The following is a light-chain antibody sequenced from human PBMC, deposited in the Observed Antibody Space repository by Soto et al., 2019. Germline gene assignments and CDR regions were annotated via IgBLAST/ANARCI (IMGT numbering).Light chain of an antibody. CDR3: QQYEAVVT. Sequence: EIVLTQSPGTLSLSPGERATLSCRAGQSLTNTYFAWSQQKPGRALRLLIDGASTRATGIPDRFSGSGSGTDFTLTISRLEPEDVAVYYCQQYEAVVTFGQGTKVEI. V-gene: IGKV3-20*01. CDR2: GAS. J-gene: IGKJ1*01. CDR1: QSLTNTY.